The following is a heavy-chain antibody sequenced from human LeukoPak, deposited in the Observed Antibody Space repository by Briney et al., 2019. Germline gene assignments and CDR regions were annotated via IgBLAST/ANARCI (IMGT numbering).Heavy chain of an antibody. D-gene: IGHD3/OR15-3a*01. J-gene: IGHJ4*02. CDR3: TREDWDFDS. Sequence: PGGSLRLSCAASGFIFRNYGMHWVRQAPGKGLEWVACIRYDGSKYADSVKGRFTISRDDSNNMAYLQMDSLENEDTAVYYCTREDWDFDSWGQGTPVSVSS. CDR2: IRYDGS. CDR1: GFIFRNYG. V-gene: IGHV3-30*02.